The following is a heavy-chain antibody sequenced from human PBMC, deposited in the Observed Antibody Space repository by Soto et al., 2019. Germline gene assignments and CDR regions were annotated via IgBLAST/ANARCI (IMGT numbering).Heavy chain of an antibody. CDR3: ARVAEMGTVTKGYYYSMDV. V-gene: IGHV1-69*02. Sequence: QVQLVQSGAEVKKPGSSVKFSCKASGDTFSRHTISWVRLAPGQGLEWMGRIIPILGIANYAQKFQGRVTITADKSTSTAYMDLSSLRSDDTAVYYCARVAEMGTVTKGYYYSMDVWGKGTTVTVSS. D-gene: IGHD4-17*01. CDR1: GDTFSRHT. J-gene: IGHJ6*03. CDR2: IIPILGIA.